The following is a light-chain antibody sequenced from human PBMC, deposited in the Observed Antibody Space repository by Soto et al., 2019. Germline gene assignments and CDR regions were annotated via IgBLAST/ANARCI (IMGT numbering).Light chain of an antibody. V-gene: IGLV1-40*01. Sequence: SVLTQPPSVSGAPGQRVTISCTGSSSNIGAGFDVHWYHQIAETAPKLLIYGNSNRPSGVPDRFSGSKSGTSASLAISGLRSEDEAVYYCASWDDRLGAGIFGGGTK. J-gene: IGLJ2*01. CDR3: ASWDDRLGAGI. CDR1: SSNIGAGFD. CDR2: GNS.